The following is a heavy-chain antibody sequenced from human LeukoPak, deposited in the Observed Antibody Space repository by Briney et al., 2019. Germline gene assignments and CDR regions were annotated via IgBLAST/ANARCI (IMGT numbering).Heavy chain of an antibody. D-gene: IGHD2-2*02. CDR1: GGSFRLSSYY. CDR2: IYYGGST. J-gene: IGHJ5*02. Sequence: SETLSLTCTVSGGSFRLSSYYWGRIRSPPGKGLERIGSIYYGGSTYYNPSLKSRVTISVDTPKNQSSLKLSSVTAADTAVYYCARGRQLLYGNWFDPWGQGTLVTVSS. V-gene: IGHV4-39*07. CDR3: ARGRQLLYGNWFDP.